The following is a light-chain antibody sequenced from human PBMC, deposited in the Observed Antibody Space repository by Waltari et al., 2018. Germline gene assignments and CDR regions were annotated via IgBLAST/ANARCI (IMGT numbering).Light chain of an antibody. CDR1: QSVSSSY. J-gene: IGKJ2*01. Sequence: EIVLTQSPGTLSLSSGERATLSCRASQSVSSSYLAGYQQKPGQAPRLLIYGASSRATGIPDRFSGSGSGTDFTLTISRLEPEDFAMYYCQQYGSSPPYTFGQGTKLEIK. V-gene: IGKV3-20*01. CDR2: GAS. CDR3: QQYGSSPPYT.